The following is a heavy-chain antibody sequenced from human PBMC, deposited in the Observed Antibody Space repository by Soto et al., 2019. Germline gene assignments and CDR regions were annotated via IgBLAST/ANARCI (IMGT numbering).Heavy chain of an antibody. CDR1: GGSVTSGKYF. CDR2: ISYSGST. CDR3: GRLNVGGNWVDP. J-gene: IGHJ5*02. Sequence: QVQLQESGPGLVKPSETLSLTCIVSGGSVTSGKYFWNWIRQPPGQGLEWIGYISYSGSTDYNPPLSGRVTITADTSKNQFSLKVNSVTAADPAVYYCGRLNVGGNWVDPWGQGTLVTVSS. V-gene: IGHV4-61*01. D-gene: IGHD2-15*01.